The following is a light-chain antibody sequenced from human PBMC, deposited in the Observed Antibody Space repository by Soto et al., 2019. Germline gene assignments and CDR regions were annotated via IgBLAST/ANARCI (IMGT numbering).Light chain of an antibody. CDR2: KAS. J-gene: IGKJ2*01. CDR1: QTISNW. CDR3: QQYNSYPYT. V-gene: IGKV1-5*03. Sequence: DIQMTQSPSTLSASVGDGVTITCRASQTISNWLAWYQRKPGKAPDLLIYKASSLEIGVPSRFSGSGSGTEFTLTISSLQPDDFETYYCQQYNSYPYTFGQGTKLEIK.